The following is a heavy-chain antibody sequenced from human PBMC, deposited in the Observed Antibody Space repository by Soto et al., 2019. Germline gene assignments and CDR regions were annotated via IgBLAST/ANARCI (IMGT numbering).Heavy chain of an antibody. J-gene: IGHJ4*02. CDR1: GFSLTTSGVG. V-gene: IGHV2-5*02. CDR3: AHRVLRTVFGLVTTTAIYFDF. CDR2: IYWDDDK. D-gene: IGHD3-3*01. Sequence: QITLNESGPTVVRPTETLTLTCRFSGFSLTTSGVGVGWIRQSPGKAPEWLALIYWDDDKRYSASLKSSLTITTDSSKNQVVLTLSELDPTDTATYYCAHRVLRTVFGLVTTTAIYFDFWGQGTPVAVSS.